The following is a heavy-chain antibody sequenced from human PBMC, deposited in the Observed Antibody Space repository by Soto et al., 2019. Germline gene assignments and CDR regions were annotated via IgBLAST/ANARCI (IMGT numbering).Heavy chain of an antibody. J-gene: IGHJ4*02. CDR1: GGSLKTYN. CDR3: ARVLRAVVVPFDL. V-gene: IGHV4-59*01. CDR2: IYHSGST. Sequence: QVQLQESGPGLVKPSETLSLTCNVSGGSLKTYNWSWIRKLPGKGLEWIGYIYHSGSTNYNPSLQSRATISVDTSKNQFSLRLSSVKPADTAVYYCARVLRAVVVPFDLWGQGTLVTVSS. D-gene: IGHD3-16*01.